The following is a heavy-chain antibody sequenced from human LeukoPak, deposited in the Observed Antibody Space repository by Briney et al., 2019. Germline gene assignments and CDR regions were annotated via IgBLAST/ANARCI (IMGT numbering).Heavy chain of an antibody. CDR3: AKMSGYSNSWSDH. CDR1: GFTFSNYA. V-gene: IGHV3-23*01. J-gene: IGHJ5*02. D-gene: IGHD6-13*01. CDR2: LSAAGDTT. Sequence: GGSLRLSCAGSGFTFSNYAMTWVRQAPGEGLEWVSSLSAAGDTTYHSDSVKGRFTISRDNSKNTLYLQMSSLRVEDTATYYCAKMSGYSNSWSDHWGQGTLVTVSS.